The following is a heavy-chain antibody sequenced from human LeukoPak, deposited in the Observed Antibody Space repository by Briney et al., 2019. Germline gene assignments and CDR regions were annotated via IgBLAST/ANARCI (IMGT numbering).Heavy chain of an antibody. Sequence: GASVKVSCKASGGTFRNYAISWVRQAPGQGPEWMGGIIPIFGTANYAQKFQGRVTITADESTSTAYMELSSLRSEDTAVYYCTRDSSEFRSLLTHWGQGTLVTVSS. CDR1: GGTFRNYA. J-gene: IGHJ1*01. CDR3: TRDSSEFRSLLTH. CDR2: IIPIFGTA. D-gene: IGHD1-14*01. V-gene: IGHV1-69*13.